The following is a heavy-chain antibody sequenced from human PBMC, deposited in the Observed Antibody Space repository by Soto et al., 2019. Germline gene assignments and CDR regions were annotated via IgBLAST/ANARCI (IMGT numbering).Heavy chain of an antibody. J-gene: IGHJ4*02. V-gene: IGHV1-69*02. CDR2: IIPILGIA. D-gene: IGHD3-10*01. CDR3: ARRIIALEIFDY. Sequence: SVKVSCKASGGTFSSYTISWVRQAPGQGLEWMGRIIPILGIANYAQKFQGRVTITADKSTSTAYMELSSLRSEDTAVYNCARRIIALEIFDYWGQGTLVTVSS. CDR1: GGTFSSYT.